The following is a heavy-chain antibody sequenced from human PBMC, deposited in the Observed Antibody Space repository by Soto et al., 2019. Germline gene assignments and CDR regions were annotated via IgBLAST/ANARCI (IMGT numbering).Heavy chain of an antibody. CDR1: GFTVSSNY. V-gene: IGHV3-53*04. Sequence: EVQLVESGGGLVQPGGSLRLSCAASGFTVSSNYMSWVRQAPGKGLEWVSVIYSGGSTYYADSVKGRFTISRHNSKNTLYLQMHSLRAEDTAVYYCARDMGRGLIDYWGQGTLVTVSS. D-gene: IGHD2-15*01. J-gene: IGHJ4*02. CDR3: ARDMGRGLIDY. CDR2: IYSGGST.